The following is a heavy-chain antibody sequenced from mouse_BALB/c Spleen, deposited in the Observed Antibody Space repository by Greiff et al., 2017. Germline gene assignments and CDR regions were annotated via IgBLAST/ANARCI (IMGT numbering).Heavy chain of an antibody. CDR1: GYTFTSYW. V-gene: IGHV1-87*01. CDR2: IYPGDGDT. CDR3: ARRGDYDYFDY. Sequence: QVQLQQSGAELARPGASVKLSCKASGYTFTSYWMQWVKQRPGQGLEWIGAIYPGDGDTRYTQKFKGKATLTADKSSSTAYMQLSSLASEDSAVYYCARRGDYDYFDYWGQGTTLTVSS. J-gene: IGHJ2*01. D-gene: IGHD2-4*01.